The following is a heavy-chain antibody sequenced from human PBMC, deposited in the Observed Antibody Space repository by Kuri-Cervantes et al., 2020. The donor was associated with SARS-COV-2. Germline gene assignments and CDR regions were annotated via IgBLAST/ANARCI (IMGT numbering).Heavy chain of an antibody. CDR1: GFTFSSYS. J-gene: IGHJ4*02. CDR3: ARDGGSSGYDIDY. CDR2: ISSSSSTI. V-gene: IGHV3-48*02. D-gene: IGHD3-22*01. Sequence: GESLKISCAASGFTFSSYSMNWVRQTPGKGLEWVSYISSSSSTIYYADSVKGRFTISRDNAKNSLYLQMNSLRDEDTAVYYCARDGGSSGYDIDYWGQGNLVIVSS.